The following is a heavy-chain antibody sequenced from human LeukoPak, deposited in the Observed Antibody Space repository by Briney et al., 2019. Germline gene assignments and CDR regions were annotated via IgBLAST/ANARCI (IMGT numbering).Heavy chain of an antibody. CDR2: IIPIFGTE. D-gene: IGHD3-3*01. CDR1: GGTFSSYA. Sequence: VASVKVSCKASGGTFSSYAISWVRQAPGQGLEWMGGIIPIFGTENYAQKFQGRVTITADESTSTAYMELSSLRSEDTAVYYCARAARFLSWFDPWGQGTLVTVSS. V-gene: IGHV1-69*13. J-gene: IGHJ5*02. CDR3: ARAARFLSWFDP.